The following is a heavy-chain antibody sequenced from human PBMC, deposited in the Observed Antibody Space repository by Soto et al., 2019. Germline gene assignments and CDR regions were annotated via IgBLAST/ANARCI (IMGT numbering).Heavy chain of an antibody. Sequence: GGSLRLSCAASGFTFDDYAMHWVRQAPGKGLEWVSGISWNSGSIGYADSVKGRFTISRDNAKNSLYLQMNSLRAEDTALYYCAKGPSGYYYDSSGYLNYWGQGTLVTVSS. CDR1: GFTFDDYA. J-gene: IGHJ4*02. CDR3: AKGPSGYYYDSSGYLNY. D-gene: IGHD3-22*01. V-gene: IGHV3-9*01. CDR2: ISWNSGSI.